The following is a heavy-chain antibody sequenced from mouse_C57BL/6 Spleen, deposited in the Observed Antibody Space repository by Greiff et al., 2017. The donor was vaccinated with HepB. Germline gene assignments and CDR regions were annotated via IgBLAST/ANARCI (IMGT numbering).Heavy chain of an antibody. CDR2: IYPGSGST. CDR3: ARSGVTTGRLDY. Sequence: VQLQQPGAELVKPGASVKMSCKASGYTFTSYWITWVKQRPGQGLEWIGDIYPGSGSTNYNEKFKSKATLTVDTSSSTAYMQLSSLTSEDSAVYYCARSGVTTGRLDYWGQGTTLTVSS. V-gene: IGHV1-55*01. J-gene: IGHJ2*01. CDR1: GYTFTSYW. D-gene: IGHD2-2*01.